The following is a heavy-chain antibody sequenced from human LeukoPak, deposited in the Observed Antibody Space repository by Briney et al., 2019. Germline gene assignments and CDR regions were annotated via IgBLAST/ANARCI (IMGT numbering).Heavy chain of an antibody. V-gene: IGHV3-33*01. D-gene: IGHD3-22*01. CDR3: AREGLSNWFDP. J-gene: IGHJ5*02. Sequence: GGSLRLSCAASGFTFSSYGMHWVRQAPGKGLEWVAVIFYDASNKYYADSVKGRFTISRDNSKNTLYVQMNSLRAEDTAVYYCAREGLSNWFDPWGQGTLVTVSS. CDR1: GFTFSSYG. CDR2: IFYDASNK.